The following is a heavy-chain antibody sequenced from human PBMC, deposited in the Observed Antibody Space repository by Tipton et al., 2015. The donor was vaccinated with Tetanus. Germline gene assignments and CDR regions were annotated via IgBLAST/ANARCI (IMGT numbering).Heavy chain of an antibody. V-gene: IGHV4-59*01. CDR1: GGSISSYY. D-gene: IGHD3-10*01. J-gene: IGHJ4*02. CDR3: ARDYCGSGSNYYFDY. Sequence: TLSLTCTVSGGSISSYYWSWIRQPPGKGLEWIGYIYYSGSTNYNPSLKSRVTISADTTKKQFSLNLRSVTAADTAVYYCARDYCGSGSNYYFDYWGQGSQVSVSS. CDR2: IYYSGST.